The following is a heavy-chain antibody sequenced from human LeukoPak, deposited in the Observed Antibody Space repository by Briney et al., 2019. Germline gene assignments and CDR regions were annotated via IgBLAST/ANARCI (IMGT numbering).Heavy chain of an antibody. CDR2: IKEDGSHQ. CDR1: GFTISRYW. J-gene: IGHJ4*02. Sequence: PGGSLRLSCVASGFTISRYWMNWVRQAPGKGLEWVANIKEDGSHQNYVGSVKGRLTISRDNSKNTLYLQMNSLRAEDTAVYYCAKAGTLPNHDYGDSTAPYYWGQGTLVTVSS. CDR3: AKAGTLPNHDYGDSTAPYY. D-gene: IGHD4-17*01. V-gene: IGHV3-7*01.